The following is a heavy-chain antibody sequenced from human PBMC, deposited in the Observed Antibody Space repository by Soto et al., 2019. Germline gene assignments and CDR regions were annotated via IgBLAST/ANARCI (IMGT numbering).Heavy chain of an antibody. V-gene: IGHV4-39*01. CDR2: IYYSGST. D-gene: IGHD4-17*01. CDR1: GGSISSSSYY. CDR3: ARRPAYGDDRDDAFDI. J-gene: IGHJ3*02. Sequence: SETLSLTCTVSGGSISSSSYYWGWIRQAPGKGLEWIGSIYYSGSTYYNPSLKSRVTISVDTSKNQFSLKLSSVTAADTAVYYCARRPAYGDDRDDAFDIWGQGTMVTVS.